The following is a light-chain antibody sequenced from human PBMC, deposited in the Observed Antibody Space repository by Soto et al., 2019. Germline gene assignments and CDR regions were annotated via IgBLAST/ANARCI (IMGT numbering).Light chain of an antibody. CDR1: QTVTTSQ. J-gene: IGKJ1*01. CDR3: QQYGSSGT. V-gene: IGKV3-20*01. CDR2: AAS. Sequence: EVVLTQSPGTLSLSPGERATLSCRASQTVTTSQLTWFQQKPGQAPRLLIYAASIRAAGIPDRFSGSGSGTDFTLTISRLEPEDFAVYYCQQYGSSGTFGQGTKVDSK.